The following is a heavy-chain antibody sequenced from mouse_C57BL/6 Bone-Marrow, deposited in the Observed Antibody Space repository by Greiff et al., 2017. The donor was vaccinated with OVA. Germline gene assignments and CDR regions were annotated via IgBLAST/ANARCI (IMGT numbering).Heavy chain of an antibody. J-gene: IGHJ3*01. CDR1: GYTFTSYG. CDR3: ARGLSLRPFAY. V-gene: IGHV1-81*01. D-gene: IGHD3-2*02. Sequence: VQLVESGAELARPGASVKLSCKASGYTFTSYGISWVKQRTGQGLEWIGEIYPRIGNTYYNEKFKGKATLTADKSSSTAYMELRSLTSEDSAVYFCARGLSLRPFAYRGQGTLVTVSA. CDR2: IYPRIGNT.